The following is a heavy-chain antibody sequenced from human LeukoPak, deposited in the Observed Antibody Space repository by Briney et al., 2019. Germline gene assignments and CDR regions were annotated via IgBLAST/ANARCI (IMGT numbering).Heavy chain of an antibody. J-gene: IGHJ6*02. Sequence: ASVKVSCKASGYTFTSYYMHWVRQAPGQGLEWMGRINPNSGGTNYAQKFQGRVTMTRDTSISTAYMELSRLRSDDTAVYYCARFPTQSYYYGMDVWGQGTTVTVSS. V-gene: IGHV1-2*06. CDR2: INPNSGGT. CDR3: ARFPTQSYYYGMDV. CDR1: GYTFTSYY.